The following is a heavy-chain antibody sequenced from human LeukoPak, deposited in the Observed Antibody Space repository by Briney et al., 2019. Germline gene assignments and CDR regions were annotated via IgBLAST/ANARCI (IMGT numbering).Heavy chain of an antibody. CDR3: ARDYVFAFDI. Sequence: SETLSLTCAVYGGSISSGGYYWGWIRQHPGKGLEWIGYIYYSGSTYYNPSLKSRVTISVDTSKNQFSLKLSSVTAADTAVYYCARDYVFAFDIWGQGTMVTVSS. CDR2: IYYSGST. V-gene: IGHV4-31*11. J-gene: IGHJ3*02. D-gene: IGHD3-10*02. CDR1: GGSISSGGYY.